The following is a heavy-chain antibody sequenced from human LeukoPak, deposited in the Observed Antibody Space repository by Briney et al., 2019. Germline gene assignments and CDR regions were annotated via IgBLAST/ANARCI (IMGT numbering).Heavy chain of an antibody. V-gene: IGHV1-2*04. CDR1: GYTFTGYY. CDR3: ARRGGGDVDY. J-gene: IGHJ4*02. Sequence: ASVKVSCKASGYTFTGYYMHWVRQAPGQGLGWMGWINPNSGGTNYAQTFQGWGTMTRDTSISTAYMELSRLRSDDTAVYYCARRGGGDVDYWGQGTLVTVSS. CDR2: INPNSGGT. D-gene: IGHD3-16*01.